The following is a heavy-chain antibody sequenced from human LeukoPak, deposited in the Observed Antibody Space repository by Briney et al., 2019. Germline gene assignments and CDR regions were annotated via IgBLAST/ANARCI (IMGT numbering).Heavy chain of an antibody. Sequence: PGGSLRLSCAASGFTFSSYWMHWVRQAPGKGLEWVSGISGSGDSTYYADSVKGRFTISRDNSKNTLYLQMNSLRAEDTAVYYCAKGKSWVFDYWGQGTLVTVSS. CDR1: GFTFSSYW. CDR2: ISGSGDST. CDR3: AKGKSWVFDY. V-gene: IGHV3-23*01. J-gene: IGHJ4*02. D-gene: IGHD3-16*01.